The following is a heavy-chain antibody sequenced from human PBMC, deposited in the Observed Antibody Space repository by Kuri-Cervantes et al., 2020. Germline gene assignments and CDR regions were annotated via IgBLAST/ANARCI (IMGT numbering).Heavy chain of an antibody. CDR3: ARGRTQGSSWLPEDY. J-gene: IGHJ4*02. D-gene: IGHD6-13*01. CDR1: GFSFDDYD. Sequence: ESLKISCAASGFSFDDYDMSWVRQAPGKGLEWIGEINHSGSTNYNPSLKSRVTISVDTSKNQFSLKLSSVTAADTAVYYCARGRTQGSSWLPEDYWGQGTLVTVSS. CDR2: INHSGST. V-gene: IGHV4-34*01.